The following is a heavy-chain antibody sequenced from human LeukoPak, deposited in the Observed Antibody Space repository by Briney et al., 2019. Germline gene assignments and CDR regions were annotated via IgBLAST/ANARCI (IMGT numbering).Heavy chain of an antibody. D-gene: IGHD3-10*01. CDR1: GFTFSSYS. V-gene: IGHV3-21*01. CDR3: ARDMVRGVLSDYYGMDV. CDR2: ISSSSSYI. Sequence: GGSLRLSCAASGFTFSSYSMNWVRQAPGKGREWVSSISSSSSYIYYADSVKGRFTISRDNAKNSLYLQMNSLRAEDTAVYYCARDMVRGVLSDYYGMDVWGQGTTVTVSS. J-gene: IGHJ6*02.